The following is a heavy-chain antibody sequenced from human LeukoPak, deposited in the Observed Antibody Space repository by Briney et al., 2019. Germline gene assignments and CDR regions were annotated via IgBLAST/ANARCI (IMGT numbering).Heavy chain of an antibody. V-gene: IGHV3-11*01. CDR3: ARGGHCSGGSCYSWALTYYFDY. D-gene: IGHD2-15*01. CDR2: ISSSGSTI. Sequence: GGSLRLSCAASGFTFSDYYMSWIRQAPGKGLEWVSYISSSGSTIYYADSVKGRFTISRDNAKNSLYLQMNSLRAEDTAVYYCARGGHCSGGSCYSWALTYYFDYWGQGTLVTVSS. CDR1: GFTFSDYY. J-gene: IGHJ4*02.